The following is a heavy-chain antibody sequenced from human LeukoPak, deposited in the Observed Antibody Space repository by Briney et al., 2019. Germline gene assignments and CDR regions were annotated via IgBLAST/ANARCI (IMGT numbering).Heavy chain of an antibody. CDR3: TRRTRLQYFDY. J-gene: IGHJ4*02. CDR2: IRSKAYGGTT. D-gene: IGHD4-11*01. CDR1: GFTFSSYS. Sequence: GGSLRLSCAASGFTFSSYSMNWFRQAPGKGLEWVGFIRSKAYGGTTEYAASVKGRFTISRDDSKSIAYLQMNSLKTEDTAVYYCTRRTRLQYFDYWGQGTLVTVSS. V-gene: IGHV3-49*03.